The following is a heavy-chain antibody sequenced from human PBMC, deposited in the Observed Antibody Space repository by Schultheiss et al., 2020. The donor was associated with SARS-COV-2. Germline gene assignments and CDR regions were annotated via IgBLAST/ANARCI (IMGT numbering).Heavy chain of an antibody. D-gene: IGHD5-18*01. V-gene: IGHV4-61*08. CDR2: IYNSGST. Sequence: SETLSLTCTVSGGSISSSGYYWSWIRQPPGKGLEWIGYIYNSGSTNYNPSLKSRVTVSVDTSKNQFSLKLRSVTPADTAVYFCARDGYSYGTFGYWGQGTLVTVSS. CDR1: GGSISSSGYY. J-gene: IGHJ4*02. CDR3: ARDGYSYGTFGY.